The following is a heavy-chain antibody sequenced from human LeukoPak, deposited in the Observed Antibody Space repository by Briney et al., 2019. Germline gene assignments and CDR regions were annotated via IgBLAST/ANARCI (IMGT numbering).Heavy chain of an antibody. CDR3: ARGMGAWELLDY. CDR1: GGSISSYY. Sequence: SETLSLTCTVSGGSISSYYWSWIRQPPGKGLEWIGYIYYSGSINYNPSLKSRVTISVDTSKNQFSLKLSSVTAADTAVYYCARGMGAWELLDYWGQGTLVTVSS. V-gene: IGHV4-59*01. D-gene: IGHD1-26*01. J-gene: IGHJ4*02. CDR2: IYYSGSI.